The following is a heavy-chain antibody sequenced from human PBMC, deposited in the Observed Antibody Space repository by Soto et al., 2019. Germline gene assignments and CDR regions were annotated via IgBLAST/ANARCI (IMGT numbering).Heavy chain of an antibody. J-gene: IGHJ3*02. D-gene: IGHD2-21*02. CDR2: IWYDGSNK. Sequence: QVPLVESGGGVVQPGRSLRLSCAASGFSFSSYGMHWVRQAPGKGLEWVAGIWYDGSNKYYADSVKGRFTISRDNSKIALYLQMNSLRAEDTAVYYCARVTASDAFDIWGQGTMVTVSS. V-gene: IGHV3-33*01. CDR1: GFSFSSYG. CDR3: ARVTASDAFDI.